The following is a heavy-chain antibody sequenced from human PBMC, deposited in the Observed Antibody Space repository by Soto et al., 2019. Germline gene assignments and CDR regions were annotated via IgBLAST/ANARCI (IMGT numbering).Heavy chain of an antibody. CDR1: GFIFSSYG. Sequence: QVQLVESGGVVVQPGRSLRLSCAASGFIFSSYGMHWVRQAPGKGLEWVAVMWSEGGDKHYADSVKGRFTISRDNSRNTLYLQMNRLRAEDTAVYYCARDPPDDTSGYFSLDYWGQGTLVTVSS. CDR3: ARDPPDDTSGYFSLDY. J-gene: IGHJ4*02. D-gene: IGHD3-22*01. V-gene: IGHV3-33*01. CDR2: MWSEGGDK.